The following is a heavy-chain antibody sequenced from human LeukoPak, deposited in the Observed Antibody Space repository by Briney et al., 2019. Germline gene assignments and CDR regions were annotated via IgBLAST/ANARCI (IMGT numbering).Heavy chain of an antibody. CDR2: IYYSGST. J-gene: IGHJ5*02. D-gene: IGHD6-6*01. V-gene: IGHV4-61*01. Sequence: SETLSLTCTVSGGSISSGCYYWSWIRQHPGKGLEWIGYIYYSGSTNYNPSLKSRVTMSVDTSKNQFSLKLSSVTAADTAVYYCARDAFKVDYEYSSSSDWFDPWGQGTLVTVSS. CDR3: ARDAFKVDYEYSSSSDWFDP. CDR1: GGSISSGCYY.